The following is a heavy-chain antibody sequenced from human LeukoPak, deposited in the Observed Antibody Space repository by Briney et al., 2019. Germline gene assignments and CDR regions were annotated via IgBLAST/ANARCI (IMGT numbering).Heavy chain of an antibody. CDR1: GYTFASYG. V-gene: IGHV1-18*01. CDR3: ARDWAIVGATH. D-gene: IGHD1-26*01. J-gene: IGHJ4*02. Sequence: ASVKVSCKTSGYTFASYGISWVRQAPGQGLEWMGWISAYNGNTNYAQKLQGRVTMTTDTSTSTAYMELRSLRSDDTAVYYCARDWAIVGATHWGQGTLVTVSS. CDR2: ISAYNGNT.